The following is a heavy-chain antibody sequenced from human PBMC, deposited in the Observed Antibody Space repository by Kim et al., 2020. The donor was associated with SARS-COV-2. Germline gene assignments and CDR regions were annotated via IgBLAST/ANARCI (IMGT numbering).Heavy chain of an antibody. D-gene: IGHD2-2*01. Sequence: GESLKISCKGSGYSFTSYWISWVRQMPGKGLEWMGRIDPSDSYTNYSPSFQGHVTISADKSISTAYLQWSSLKASDTAMYYCARHTALVCSSTSCSGRDYYYGMDVWGQGTTVTVSS. J-gene: IGHJ6*02. V-gene: IGHV5-10-1*01. CDR1: GYSFTSYW. CDR2: IDPSDSYT. CDR3: ARHTALVCSSTSCSGRDYYYGMDV.